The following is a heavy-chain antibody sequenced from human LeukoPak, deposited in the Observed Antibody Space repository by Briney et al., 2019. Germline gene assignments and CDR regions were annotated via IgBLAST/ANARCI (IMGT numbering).Heavy chain of an antibody. CDR1: GGSISSYY. CDR2: IYFSGTT. D-gene: IGHD6-13*01. V-gene: IGHV4-59*08. J-gene: IGHJ5*02. Sequence: SETLSLTCTVSGGSISSYYWSWIRQPPGKGLEWIGYIYFSGTTKYNPSLESRVTISVDTSKNQFSLKLSSVTAADTAVYYCARRRAEGGSNGHYNWFDPWGQGILVTVSS. CDR3: ARRRAEGGSNGHYNWFDP.